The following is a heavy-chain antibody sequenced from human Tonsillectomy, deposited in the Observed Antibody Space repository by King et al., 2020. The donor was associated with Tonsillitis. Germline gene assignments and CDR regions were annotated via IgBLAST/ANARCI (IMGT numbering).Heavy chain of an antibody. CDR1: GGSMSSYY. CDR2: IYYSGST. Sequence: QLQESGPGLVKPSETLSLTCNVSGGSMSSYYWSWIRQPPGKGLEGIGYIYYSGSTHYNPSLRSRVTISVDTSKNQFSLRLSSVTAADTAVYYCARDSSTSDTAAFDIWGQGTMVTVSS. CDR3: ARDSSTSDTAAFDI. J-gene: IGHJ3*02. V-gene: IGHV4-59*12. D-gene: IGHD6-13*01.